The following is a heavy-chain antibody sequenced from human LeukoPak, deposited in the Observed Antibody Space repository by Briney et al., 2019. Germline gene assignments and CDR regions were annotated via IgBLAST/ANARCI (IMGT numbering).Heavy chain of an antibody. CDR1: GYTFTSYD. CDR3: ARVDYGGWFDP. Sequence: ASVNVSCKASGYTFTSYDINWGRQAPGQGLEWMGWMNPNSGNTGYAQKFQGRVTMTRNTSISTAYMELSSLRSEDTAVYYCARVDYGGWFDPWGQGTLVTVSS. V-gene: IGHV1-8*01. J-gene: IGHJ5*02. CDR2: MNPNSGNT. D-gene: IGHD4-17*01.